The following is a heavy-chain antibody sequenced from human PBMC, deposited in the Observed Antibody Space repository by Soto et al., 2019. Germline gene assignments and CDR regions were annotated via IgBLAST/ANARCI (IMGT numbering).Heavy chain of an antibody. CDR1: GFTFSSNS. V-gene: IGHV3-48*02. CDR3: ARVIWSGHLTSDL. Sequence: VQVVESGGGLVQPGGSLRLSCAASGFTFSSNSMNWVRQAPGKGLEWISYISSSSSTIYADSVKGRFTISRDNAKNSRYLQRNSLRDEDTAVYYCARVIWSGHLTSDLWGQGTLVTVSS. CDR2: ISSSSSTI. J-gene: IGHJ5*02. D-gene: IGHD3-3*01.